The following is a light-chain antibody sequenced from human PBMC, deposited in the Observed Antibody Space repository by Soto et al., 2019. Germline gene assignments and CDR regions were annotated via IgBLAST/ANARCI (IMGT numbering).Light chain of an antibody. CDR1: SSDVGAYNY. Sequence: QSALTQPASVSGSPGQSLTISCTGTSSDVGAYNYVSWYQQHPGKAPKLLIYDVSYRPSGIPDRFSGSKSGNTASLTISGLQAEDEADYHCSSYTSSHTRVFGGGTQLTVL. V-gene: IGLV2-14*01. J-gene: IGLJ2*01. CDR3: SSYTSSHTRV. CDR2: DVS.